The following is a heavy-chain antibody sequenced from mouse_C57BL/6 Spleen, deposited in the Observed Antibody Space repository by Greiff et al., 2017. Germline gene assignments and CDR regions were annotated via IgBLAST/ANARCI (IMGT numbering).Heavy chain of an antibody. CDR3: ARRGYSNYVDY. J-gene: IGHJ2*01. D-gene: IGHD2-5*01. CDR1: GYAFSSSW. V-gene: IGHV1-82*01. CDR2: IYPGDGDT. Sequence: QVQLQQSGPELVKPGASVKISCKASGYAFSSSWMNWVKQRPGKGLEWIGRIYPGDGDTNYNGKFKGKATLTADKSSSTAYMQLSSLTSEDSAVYFCARRGYSNYVDYWGQGTTLTVSS.